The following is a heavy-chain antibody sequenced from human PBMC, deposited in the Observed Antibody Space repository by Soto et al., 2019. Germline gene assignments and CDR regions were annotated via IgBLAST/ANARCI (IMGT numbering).Heavy chain of an antibody. D-gene: IGHD2-2*01. J-gene: IGHJ4*02. CDR3: ARHSDGVVPAAIDY. Sequence: QLQLQESGPGLVKPSATLSLTCTVSGGSIISSSYYWGWIRQPPGKGLEWIGSIYYSGSTYYNSSLKRRVTISVDTSKNHFSWKRRSVTAADTAVYYCARHSDGVVPAAIDYWGQGTLVTVSS. V-gene: IGHV4-39*01. CDR1: GGSIISSSYY. CDR2: IYYSGST.